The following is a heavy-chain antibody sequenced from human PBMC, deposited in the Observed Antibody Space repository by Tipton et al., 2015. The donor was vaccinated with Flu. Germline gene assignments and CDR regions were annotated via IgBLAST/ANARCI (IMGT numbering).Heavy chain of an antibody. CDR3: ARVGYDFWSGYSSWFDP. CDR1: GYTFTSYD. V-gene: IGHV1-8*01. Sequence: QLVQSGAEVKKPGASVKVSCKASGYTFTSYDINWVRQATGQGLEWMGWMNPNSGNTGYAQKFQGRVTMTRNTSISTAYMELSSLRSEDTAVYYCARVGYDFWSGYSSWFDPWGQGTLVTVSS. D-gene: IGHD3-3*01. CDR2: MNPNSGNT. J-gene: IGHJ5*02.